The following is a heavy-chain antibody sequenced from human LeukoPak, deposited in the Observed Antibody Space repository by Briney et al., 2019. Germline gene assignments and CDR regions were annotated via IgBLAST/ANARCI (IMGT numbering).Heavy chain of an antibody. D-gene: IGHD5-12*01. V-gene: IGHV1-69*01. CDR2: IIPSFGTA. CDR1: GGTFSSYA. CDR3: ARNSGYDHVDY. Sequence: SSVKVSCKASGGTFSSYAISWVRQAPGQGLEWMGGIIPSFGTANYAEKFQGRGTITADESTSTAYMELSSLRSEDTAVYYCARNSGYDHVDYWGQGTLVTVSS. J-gene: IGHJ4*02.